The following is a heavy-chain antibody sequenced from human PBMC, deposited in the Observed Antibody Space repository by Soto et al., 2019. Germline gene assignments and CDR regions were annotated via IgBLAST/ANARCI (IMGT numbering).Heavy chain of an antibody. CDR2: IIPNSGGT. CDR3: ARVGIAVTADAFDI. Sequence: QVQLVQSGAEVKKPGSSVKVSCKASGGTFSSYAISWVRQAPGQGLEWMGGIIPNSGGTNYAQKFQGRVTMTRDTSISTAYMELSRLRSDDTAVYYCARVGIAVTADAFDIWGQGTMVTVSS. CDR1: GGTFSSYA. V-gene: IGHV1-2*02. D-gene: IGHD6-19*01. J-gene: IGHJ3*02.